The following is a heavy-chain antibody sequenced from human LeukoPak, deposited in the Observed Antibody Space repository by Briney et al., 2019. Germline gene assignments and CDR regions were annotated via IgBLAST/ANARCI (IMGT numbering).Heavy chain of an antibody. CDR1: GYTFTSYY. CDR3: ARGGYSSGWYAYYYYYGMDV. Sequence: ASVKVSCKASGYTFTSYYMHWVRQAPGQGLEWMGIINPSGGSTSYAQKFQGRDTMTRDTSTSTVYMELSSLRSEDTAVYYCARGGYSSGWYAYYYYYGMDVWGQGTTVTVSS. D-gene: IGHD6-19*01. CDR2: INPSGGST. V-gene: IGHV1-46*01. J-gene: IGHJ6*02.